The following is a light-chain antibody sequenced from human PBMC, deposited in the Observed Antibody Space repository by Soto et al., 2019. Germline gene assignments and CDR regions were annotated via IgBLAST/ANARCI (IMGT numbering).Light chain of an antibody. Sequence: NFMLTQPHSVSESPGKTVTISCAASSGSIASNYVQWYQQRPGSAPTLMIYEDNQRPSGVPDRFSGSIDSPSNSASLTISALKTEDEADYYCQSYDSSSHVVFGGGTKLTVL. CDR3: QSYDSSSHVV. V-gene: IGLV6-57*02. CDR1: SGSIASNY. J-gene: IGLJ2*01. CDR2: EDN.